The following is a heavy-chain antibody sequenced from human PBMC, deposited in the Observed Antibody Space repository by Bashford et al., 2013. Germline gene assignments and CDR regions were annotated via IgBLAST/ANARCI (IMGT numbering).Heavy chain of an antibody. V-gene: IGHV5-51*01. J-gene: IGHJ4*02. CDR3: TRHHSPDSSSSLY. Sequence: WVRQMPGKGLEWMGSIYPGDSATKYSPSFQGQVTISADKFINTATCSEQPEGLDTAMYYCTRHHSPDSSSSLYWGQGTLV. D-gene: IGHD6-6*01. CDR2: IYPGDSAT.